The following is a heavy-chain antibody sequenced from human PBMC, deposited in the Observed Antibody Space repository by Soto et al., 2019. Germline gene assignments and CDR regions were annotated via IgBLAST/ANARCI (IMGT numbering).Heavy chain of an antibody. J-gene: IGHJ6*02. CDR2: IAYDGSNK. V-gene: IGHV3-30*18. D-gene: IGHD4-17*01. CDR3: AKESEMTTVTMYGMDV. Sequence: QVQLVESGGGVVQPGRSLRLSCAASGFTFSSYGMHWVRQAPGKGLEWVAVIAYDGSNKYYADSVKGRFTISRDNSKKTLYLQMNGLRAEDTAVNYCAKESEMTTVTMYGMDVWGQGTTVTVSS. CDR1: GFTFSSYG.